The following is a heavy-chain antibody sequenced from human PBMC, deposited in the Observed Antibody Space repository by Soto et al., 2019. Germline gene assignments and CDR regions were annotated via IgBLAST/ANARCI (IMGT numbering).Heavy chain of an antibody. CDR1: GFTFSSYG. D-gene: IGHD3-9*01. CDR3: ARDFLAKVDFDWPPPGY. Sequence: QVQLVASGGGVVQPGRSLRLSCAASGFTFSSYGMHWVRQAPGKGLEWVAVIWYDGSNKYYADSVKGRFTISRDNSKKTLYLQMNSLRAEDTAVYYCARDFLAKVDFDWPPPGYWGQGTLVTVSS. V-gene: IGHV3-33*01. J-gene: IGHJ4*02. CDR2: IWYDGSNK.